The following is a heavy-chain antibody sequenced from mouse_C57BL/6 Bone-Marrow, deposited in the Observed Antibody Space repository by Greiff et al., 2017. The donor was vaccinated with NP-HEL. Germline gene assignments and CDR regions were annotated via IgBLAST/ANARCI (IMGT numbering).Heavy chain of an antibody. V-gene: IGHV1-80*01. D-gene: IGHD1-1*01. CDR1: GYAFSSYW. CDR2: IYPGDGDT. Sequence: QVQLQQSGAELVKPGASVKISCKASGYAFSSYWMNWVKQRPGTGLEWIGQIYPGDGDTNYNGKFKGKATLTADKSSSTAYMQLSSLTSEDSAVYFCAKYYYGSSPHWYFDVWGTGTTVTVSS. J-gene: IGHJ1*03. CDR3: AKYYYGSSPHWYFDV.